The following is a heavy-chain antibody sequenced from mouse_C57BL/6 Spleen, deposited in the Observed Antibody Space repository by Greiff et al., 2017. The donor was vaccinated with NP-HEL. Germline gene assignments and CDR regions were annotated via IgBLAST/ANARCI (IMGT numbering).Heavy chain of an antibody. CDR2: INPGSGGT. Sequence: QVHVKQSGAELVRPGTSVKVSCKASGYAFTNYLIEWVKQRPGQGLEWIGVINPGSGGTNYNEKFKGKATLTADKSSSTAYMQLSSLTSEDSAVYFCAREIYDGYYLDYWGQGTTLTVSS. J-gene: IGHJ2*01. CDR3: AREIYDGYYLDY. CDR1: GYAFTNYL. D-gene: IGHD2-3*01. V-gene: IGHV1-54*01.